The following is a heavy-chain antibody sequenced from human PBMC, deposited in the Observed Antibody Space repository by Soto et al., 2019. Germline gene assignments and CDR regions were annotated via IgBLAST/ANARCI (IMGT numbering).Heavy chain of an antibody. D-gene: IGHD3-10*01. CDR3: ARDRYGSGSYVDY. V-gene: IGHV4-59*01. J-gene: IGHJ4*02. CDR2: IYYSGST. CDR1: GGSISSYY. Sequence: SETLSLTCTVSGGSISSYYWSWIRQPPGKGLEWIGYIYYSGSTNYNPSLKSRVTISVDTSKNQFSLKLSSVTAADTAVCYCARDRYGSGSYVDYWGQGTLVTVSS.